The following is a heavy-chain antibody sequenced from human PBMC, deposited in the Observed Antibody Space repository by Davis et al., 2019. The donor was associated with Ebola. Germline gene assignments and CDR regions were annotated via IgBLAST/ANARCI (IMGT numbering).Heavy chain of an antibody. V-gene: IGHV3-11*04. J-gene: IGHJ4*02. D-gene: IGHD3-3*01. CDR3: ARFLWSGYFMFDH. Sequence: PGGSLRLSCAASGFTFGGWYMSWIRQAPGKGLEGVSYISASGKTTYYADSVRGRFTISRDNAKDSLYLQLNSLRAEDTAVYYCARFLWSGYFMFDHWGQGTPVRVSS. CDR1: GFTFGGWY. CDR2: ISASGKTT.